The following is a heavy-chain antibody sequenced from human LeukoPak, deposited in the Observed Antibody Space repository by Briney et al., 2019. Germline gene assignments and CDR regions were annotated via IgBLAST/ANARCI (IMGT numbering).Heavy chain of an antibody. CDR2: INPNSGGT. CDR3: ANLGYCSSTSCYYYYGMGV. J-gene: IGHJ6*02. D-gene: IGHD2-2*01. CDR1: GYTFTGYY. Sequence: ASVKVSCKASGYTFTGYYMHWVRQAPGQGLEWMGWINPNSGGTNYAQKFQGRVTMTRDTSISTAYMELSRLRSDDTAVYYCANLGYCSSTSCYYYYGMGVWGQGTTVTVSS. V-gene: IGHV1-2*02.